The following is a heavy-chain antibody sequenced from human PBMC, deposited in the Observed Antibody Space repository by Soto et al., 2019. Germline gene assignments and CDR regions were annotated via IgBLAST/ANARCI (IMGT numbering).Heavy chain of an antibody. V-gene: IGHV1-69*13. CDR1: GGTFSSYA. D-gene: IGHD6-13*01. J-gene: IGHJ6*02. CDR2: IIPIFGTA. CDR3: ARDKSGAYSSSWYDADGMDV. Sequence: GASVKVSCKASGGTFSSYAISWVRQAPGQGLEWMGGIIPIFGTANYAQKFQGRVTITADESTSTAYMELSSLRSEDTAVYYCARDKSGAYSSSWYDADGMDVWGQGTTVTVSS.